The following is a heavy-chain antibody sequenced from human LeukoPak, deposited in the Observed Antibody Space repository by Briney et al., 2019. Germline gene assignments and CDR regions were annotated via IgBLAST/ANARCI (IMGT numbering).Heavy chain of an antibody. J-gene: IGHJ6*03. D-gene: IGHD3-9*01. CDR1: GFTFEDSA. CDR3: ARARTPHYDILTGYWAPYYYYYMDV. CDR2: ISWNSGSV. Sequence: PGGSLRLSCAVSGFTFEDSAMHWVRQAPGKGLEWVSGISWNSGSVGYAESMKGRFTISRDNAKNSLYLQMNSLRAEDTALYYCARARTPHYDILTGYWAPYYYYYMDVWGKGTTVTVSS. V-gene: IGHV3-9*01.